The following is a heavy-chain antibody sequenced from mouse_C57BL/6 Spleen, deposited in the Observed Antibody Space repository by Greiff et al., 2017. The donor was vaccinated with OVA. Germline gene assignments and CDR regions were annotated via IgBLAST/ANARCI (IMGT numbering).Heavy chain of an antibody. V-gene: IGHV7-3*01. CDR1: GFTFTDYY. Sequence: EVQVVESGGGLVQPGGSLSLSCAASGFTFTDYYMSWVRQPPGKALEWLGFIRNKANGYTTEYSASVKGRFTISRDNSQSILYLQMNALRAEDSATYYCARSYSNLAWFAYWGQGTLVTVSA. J-gene: IGHJ3*01. CDR2: IRNKANGYTT. D-gene: IGHD2-5*01. CDR3: ARSYSNLAWFAY.